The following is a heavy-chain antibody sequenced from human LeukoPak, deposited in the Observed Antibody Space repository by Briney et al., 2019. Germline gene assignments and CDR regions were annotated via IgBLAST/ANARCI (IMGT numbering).Heavy chain of an antibody. CDR3: ARRPRYYRSGYYGLFDY. CDR2: INHSGST. CDR1: GGSFSGYY. V-gene: IGHV4-34*01. J-gene: IGHJ4*02. Sequence: SETLSLTCAVYGGSFSGYYWSWIRQPPGKGLEWIGEINHSGSTNYNPSLKSRVTISVDTSKNQFSLKLSSVTAADTAVYYCARRPRYYRSGYYGLFDYWGQGTLVTVSS. D-gene: IGHD3-22*01.